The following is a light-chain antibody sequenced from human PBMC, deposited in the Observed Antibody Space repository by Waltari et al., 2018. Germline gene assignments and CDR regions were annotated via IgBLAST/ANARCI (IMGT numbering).Light chain of an antibody. CDR1: QSLTKRY. CDR3: RQYGSSISYT. V-gene: IGKV3-20*01. J-gene: IGKJ2*01. Sequence: IVLTQSPGTLSLSPGERATLSCRASQSLTKRYLAWDQQKPGQAPRLLIYGASSRAAGIPDRVSGSGSETDFTLTISRLEPDEFAVYYCRQYGSSISYTLGQGTKLEIK. CDR2: GAS.